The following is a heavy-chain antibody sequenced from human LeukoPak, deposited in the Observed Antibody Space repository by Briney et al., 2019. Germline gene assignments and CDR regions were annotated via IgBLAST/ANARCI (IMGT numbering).Heavy chain of an antibody. CDR3: ARGPRIEQQLDLGYNWFDP. CDR2: IYYSGST. D-gene: IGHD6-13*01. CDR1: GGSISSYY. Sequence: SETLSLNCTVSGGSISSYYWSWIRQPPGKGLEWIGYIYYSGSTNYNPSLKSRVTISVDTSKNQFSLKLSSVTAADTAVYYCARGPRIEQQLDLGYNWFDPWGQGTLVTVSS. J-gene: IGHJ5*02. V-gene: IGHV4-59*01.